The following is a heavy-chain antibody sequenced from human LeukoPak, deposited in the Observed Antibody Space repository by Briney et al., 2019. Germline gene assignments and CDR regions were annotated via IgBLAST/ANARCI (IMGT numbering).Heavy chain of an antibody. CDR2: LSASDGST. CDR3: AKPAGSGRYRDFDY. D-gene: IGHD1-26*01. V-gene: IGHV3-23*01. Sequence: QPGGSLRLSCAASGFTFSNYAMSWVRQAAGKGLEWVSALSASDGSTYYADSVKGRFTISRDNSKNTLYLQMNSLRAEDTAVYYCAKPAGSGRYRDFDYWGQGTLVTVSS. CDR1: GFTFSNYA. J-gene: IGHJ4*02.